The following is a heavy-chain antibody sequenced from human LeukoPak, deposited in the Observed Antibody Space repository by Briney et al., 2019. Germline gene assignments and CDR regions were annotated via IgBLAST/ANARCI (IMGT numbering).Heavy chain of an antibody. CDR2: ISYDGSNE. CDR1: EFTLSNYA. V-gene: IGHV3-30-3*01. CDR3: ARGDFWSGYWNYYMDV. Sequence: HPGGSLRLSCAASEFTLSNYAMHWVRQAPGKGLEWVAVISYDGSNEYYADSVKGRFTISRDTSKNTLYLQMNSLRAEDTAVYYCARGDFWSGYWNYYMDVWGKGTTVTVSS. D-gene: IGHD3-3*01. J-gene: IGHJ6*03.